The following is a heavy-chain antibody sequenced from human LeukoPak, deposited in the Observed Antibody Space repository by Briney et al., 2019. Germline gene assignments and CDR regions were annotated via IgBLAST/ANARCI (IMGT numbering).Heavy chain of an antibody. Sequence: GRSLRLSCAASGITFDEYAMNWVRQAPGKGLEWVSNINWNTGVIVYADSVKGRFTVSRDNAKTSLFLQMNSLRAEDTAVYYCARLRAVYDWGQGTLVTVSS. J-gene: IGHJ4*02. V-gene: IGHV3-9*01. CDR1: GITFDEYA. CDR3: ARLRAVYD. CDR2: INWNTGVI. D-gene: IGHD2-8*01.